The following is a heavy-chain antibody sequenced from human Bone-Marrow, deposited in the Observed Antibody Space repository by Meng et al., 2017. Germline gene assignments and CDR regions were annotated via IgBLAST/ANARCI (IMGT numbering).Heavy chain of an antibody. CDR2: IYYSGST. CDR3: ARVGYSGSRVTSYYFDY. CDR1: GGSISSRSYY. J-gene: IGHJ4*02. V-gene: IGHV4-31*01. D-gene: IGHD1-26*01. Sequence: QRHLQESGPGLVKPSETFSLICSVSGGSISSRSYYWGWIRQPPGKGLEWIGYIYYSGSTYYNPSLKSLVTISVDTSKNQFSLKLSSVTAADTAVYYCARVGYSGSRVTSYYFDYWGQGTLVTVSS.